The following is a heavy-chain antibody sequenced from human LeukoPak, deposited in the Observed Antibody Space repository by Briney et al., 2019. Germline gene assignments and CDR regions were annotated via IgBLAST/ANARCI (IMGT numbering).Heavy chain of an antibody. D-gene: IGHD5-24*01. V-gene: IGHV3-53*01. CDR3: ARGTATMGDAFDM. Sequence: PGGSLRLSCAASGFTVSSNYMSWVRQAPGKGLEWVSVIYSGGSTYYADSVKGRFTISRDNSKNTLYLQMNSLRAEDTAVYYCARGTATMGDAFDMWGQGTRVTVSS. CDR2: IYSGGST. J-gene: IGHJ3*02. CDR1: GFTVSSNY.